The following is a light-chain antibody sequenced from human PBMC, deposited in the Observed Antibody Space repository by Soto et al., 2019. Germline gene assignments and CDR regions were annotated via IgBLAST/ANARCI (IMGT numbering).Light chain of an antibody. V-gene: IGKV1-5*03. CDR2: KAS. CDR3: QQYNSYRT. CDR1: QSISSW. Sequence: DIQKTQSPSTLSASVGDRVTITCRASQSISSWLAWYQQKPGKAPKLLIYKASSLESGVPSRFSGSGSGTEFTLTISSLQPDDFATYYCQQYNSYRTFGPGTKVDIK. J-gene: IGKJ3*01.